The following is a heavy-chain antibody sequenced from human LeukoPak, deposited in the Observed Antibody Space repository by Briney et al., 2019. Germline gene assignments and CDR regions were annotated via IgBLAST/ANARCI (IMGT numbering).Heavy chain of an antibody. V-gene: IGHV3-53*01. CDR3: ARGGVGSSTSCYTCRAFDI. Sequence: GGPLRLSCAASGFTVSSNYMSWVPQAPGKGLEWVSDIYSGGSTHYADSVKGRFTISRDNSKNSLYLQMNSLRAEDTAVYYCARGGVGSSTSCYTCRAFDIWGQGTMVTVSS. CDR2: IYSGGST. J-gene: IGHJ3*02. D-gene: IGHD2-2*02. CDR1: GFTVSSNY.